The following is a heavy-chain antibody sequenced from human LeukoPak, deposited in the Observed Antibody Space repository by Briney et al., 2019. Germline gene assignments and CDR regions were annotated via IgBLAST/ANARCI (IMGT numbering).Heavy chain of an antibody. CDR2: IRYAGSNK. CDR3: AKDSGIRAFDI. J-gene: IGHJ3*02. CDR1: GFTFSSYG. V-gene: IGHV3-30*02. D-gene: IGHD2-2*02. Sequence: GGSLRLSCAASGFTFSSYGMHWVRQAPGKGLEWVAFIRYAGSNKYYADSVKGRFTISRDNSKNTLYLQMNCLRAEDTAVYYCAKDSGIRAFDIWGQGTMVTVSS.